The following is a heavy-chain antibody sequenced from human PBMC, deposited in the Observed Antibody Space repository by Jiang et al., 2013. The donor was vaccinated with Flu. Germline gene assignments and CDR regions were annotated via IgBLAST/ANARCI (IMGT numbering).Heavy chain of an antibody. CDR2: INTNTGNP. V-gene: IGHV7-4-1*02. CDR3: ARPLGYCSSTSCYADAFDI. D-gene: IGHD2-2*01. Sequence: KPGASVKVSCKASGYTFTSYAMNWVRQAPGQGLEWMGWINTNTGNPTYAQGFTGRFVFSLDTSVSTAYLQISSLKAEDTAVYYCARPLGYCSSTSCYADAFDIWGQGTMVTVSS. CDR1: GYTFTSYA. J-gene: IGHJ3*02.